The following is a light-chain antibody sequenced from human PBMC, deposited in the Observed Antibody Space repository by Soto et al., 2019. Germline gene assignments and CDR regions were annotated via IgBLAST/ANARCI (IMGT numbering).Light chain of an antibody. CDR1: QSVSSSY. J-gene: IGKJ5*01. CDR3: QQYGSSST. V-gene: IGKV3-20*01. CDR2: GAS. Sequence: EIVLTQSPGTVSLSPGERATLSCRASQSVSSSYLAWYQQKPGQAPRPLIYGASSRATSIPERFSGCGSGTHFTLAISRLEPDFFAVYYCQQYGSSSTFCQWTRLEIK.